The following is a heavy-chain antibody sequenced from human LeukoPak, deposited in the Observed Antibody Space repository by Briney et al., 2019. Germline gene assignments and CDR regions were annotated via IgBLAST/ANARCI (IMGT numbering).Heavy chain of an antibody. CDR3: AREDELGAFDI. CDR2: IKQDGSKK. CDR1: GFSFSTYW. D-gene: IGHD3-10*01. V-gene: IGHV3-7*01. Sequence: GGPLRLSCAASGFSFSTYWMIWVRQAPGKGLEWVANIKQDGSKKYYVDSVKGRFTISRDNAKNSLYLQMNSLRAEDTAVYYCAREDELGAFDIWGQGTMVTVSS. J-gene: IGHJ3*02.